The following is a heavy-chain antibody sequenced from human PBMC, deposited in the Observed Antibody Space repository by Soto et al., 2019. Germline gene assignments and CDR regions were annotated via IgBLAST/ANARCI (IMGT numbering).Heavy chain of an antibody. CDR3: ARRAYESGWPYFDH. Sequence: GESLKISCQTSGYSFGKHWIGWVRQLPGKGLEWMGVVYPGDSDTIYGPSFQGQVTISADNSITTAYLQWSSLKASDSGIYYCARRAYESGWPYFDHWGQGVQVTVSS. J-gene: IGHJ4*02. CDR1: GYSFGKHW. D-gene: IGHD6-19*01. CDR2: VYPGDSDT. V-gene: IGHV5-51*01.